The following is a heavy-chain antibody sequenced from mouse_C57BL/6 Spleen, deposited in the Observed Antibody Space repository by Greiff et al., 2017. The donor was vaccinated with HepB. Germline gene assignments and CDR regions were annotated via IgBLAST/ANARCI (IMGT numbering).Heavy chain of an antibody. CDR1: GFTFSDYG. D-gene: IGHD5-5*01. CDR2: ISSGSSTI. V-gene: IGHV5-17*01. J-gene: IGHJ4*01. Sequence: EVMLVESGGGLVKPGGSLKLSCAASGFTFSDYGMHWVRQAPEQGLEWVAYISSGSSTIYYADTLKGRFTISRDNAKNTLFLQMTSLRSEDTAMYYCAPTSMDYWGQGTSVTVSS. CDR3: APTSMDY.